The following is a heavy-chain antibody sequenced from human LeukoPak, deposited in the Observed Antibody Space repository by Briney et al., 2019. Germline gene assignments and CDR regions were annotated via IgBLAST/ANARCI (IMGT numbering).Heavy chain of an antibody. CDR3: ARDVGYCRSISCYAYLKTLNYFDN. J-gene: IGHJ4*02. V-gene: IGHV1-2*02. D-gene: IGHD2-2*03. Sequence: ASVKVSCKASGYTFTGYYMHWVRQAPGQGLEWMGWINPNSGGTNYAQKFQGRVTMTRDTSISTAYMDLSRLRSDDTAVYFCARDVGYCRSISCYAYLKTLNYFDNWGQGTLVTVSS. CDR1: GYTFTGYY. CDR2: INPNSGGT.